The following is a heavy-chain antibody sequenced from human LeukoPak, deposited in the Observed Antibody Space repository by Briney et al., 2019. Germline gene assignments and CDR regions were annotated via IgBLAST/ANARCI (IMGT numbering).Heavy chain of an antibody. V-gene: IGHV4-39*07. Sequence: SETLSLTCSVSDGSISSSSYDWGWIRQPPGKGLEWIGSIYTSGSTNYNPSLKSRVTMSVDTSKNQFSLKLSSVTAADTAVYYCAREIFGVVYYYYYYMDVWGKGTTVTVSS. CDR2: IYTSGST. CDR3: AREIFGVVYYYYYYMDV. J-gene: IGHJ6*03. D-gene: IGHD3-3*01. CDR1: DGSISSSSYD.